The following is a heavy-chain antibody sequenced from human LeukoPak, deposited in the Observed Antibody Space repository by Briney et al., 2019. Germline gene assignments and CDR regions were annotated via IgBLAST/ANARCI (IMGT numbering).Heavy chain of an antibody. Sequence: GGSLRLSCAASGFTFSNNYMTWVRQAPGKGLEWVSIIYSGGTTFYTDSVKGRFTISRDSSKNTLYLQMNNLKAEDTAVYYCTTSPAVASWGQGTLVTVSS. CDR2: IYSGGTT. CDR1: GFTFSNNY. J-gene: IGHJ5*02. V-gene: IGHV3-53*01. CDR3: TTSPAVAS. D-gene: IGHD4-23*01.